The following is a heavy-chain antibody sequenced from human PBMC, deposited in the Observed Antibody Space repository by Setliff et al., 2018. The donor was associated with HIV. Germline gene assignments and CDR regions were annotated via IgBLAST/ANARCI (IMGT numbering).Heavy chain of an antibody. J-gene: IGHJ4*02. CDR2: FDPQDGET. V-gene: IGHV1-24*01. D-gene: IGHD5-12*01. CDR3: AIDGAGGWLRPMPDY. CDR1: GYTFTNFG. Sequence: ASVKVSCKASGYTFTNFGISWVRQAPGKGLEWLGYFDPQDGETVYAQKFQGRVTLTEDTSTDTAYMELSGLRSEDTAVYYCAIDGAGGWLRPMPDYWGQGTLVTVSS.